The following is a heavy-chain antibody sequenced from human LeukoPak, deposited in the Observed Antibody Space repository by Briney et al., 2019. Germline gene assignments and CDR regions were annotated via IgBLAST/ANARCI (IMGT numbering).Heavy chain of an antibody. V-gene: IGHV4-59*01. Sequence: PSETLSLTCTVSGGSISSYYWSWIRQPPGKGLEWIGYIYYSGSTNYNPSLKSRVTISVDTSKNQFSLKLSSVTAADTAVYYCARDLEYYDSSGYSGWYFDLWSRGTLVTVSS. CDR1: GGSISSYY. J-gene: IGHJ2*01. D-gene: IGHD3-22*01. CDR2: IYYSGST. CDR3: ARDLEYYDSSGYSGWYFDL.